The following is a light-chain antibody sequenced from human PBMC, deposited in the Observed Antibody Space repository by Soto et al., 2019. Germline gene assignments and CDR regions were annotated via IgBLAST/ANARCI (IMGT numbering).Light chain of an antibody. J-gene: IGKJ1*01. V-gene: IGKV3-15*01. Sequence: IMTTQYPATLSLSAGERATLFCRASQSVSSDLAWYHRKPGQPPTLLVSGASTRATGIPARFSGSGSGPEFTLTINSLQPEEFAVYYCQQDNNWPWTFGQGTK. CDR3: QQDNNWPWT. CDR1: QSVSSD. CDR2: GAS.